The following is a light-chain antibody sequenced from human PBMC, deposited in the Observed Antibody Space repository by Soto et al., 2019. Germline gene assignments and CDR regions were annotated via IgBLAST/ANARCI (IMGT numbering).Light chain of an antibody. CDR1: QNIYNY. Sequence: DIQMTQSPSSLSASVGDRVTITCQASQNIYNYLSWYQQKPGTAPKLLIYDASNLAPGVPLRFSGGGSGTDFTFTISSLQPEDIATYYCQQYDNFPPVTFGGGTKVEIK. J-gene: IGKJ4*01. CDR2: DAS. V-gene: IGKV1-33*01. CDR3: QQYDNFPPVT.